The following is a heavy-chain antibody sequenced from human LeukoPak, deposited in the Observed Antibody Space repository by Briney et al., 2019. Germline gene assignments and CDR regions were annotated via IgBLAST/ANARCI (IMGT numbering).Heavy chain of an antibody. V-gene: IGHV1-69*13. CDR3: ARGLHPNYDFWSGYSYYFDY. J-gene: IGHJ4*02. D-gene: IGHD3-3*01. Sequence: ASVKVSCKASGGTFSSYAISWVRQAPGQGLEWMGGIIPIFGTANYAQKIQGRVTITADESTSTAYMELSSLRSEDTAVYYCARGLHPNYDFWSGYSYYFDYWGQGTLVTVSS. CDR1: GGTFSSYA. CDR2: IIPIFGTA.